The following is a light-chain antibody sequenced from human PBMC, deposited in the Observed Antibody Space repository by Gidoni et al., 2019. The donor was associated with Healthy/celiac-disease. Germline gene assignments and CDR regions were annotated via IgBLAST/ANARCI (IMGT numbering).Light chain of an antibody. CDR2: AAS. CDR1: QSISSY. CDR3: QQSYSTPLT. V-gene: IGKV1-39*01. J-gene: IGKJ4*01. Sequence: DIQMTQSPSSLSASVGDRVTITCRASQSISSYLNWYQQKPGKAPKLLIYAASSLQSGVPSRFCGSGSGTDFTLTISSLQPGDFATYYCQQSYSTPLTFXGXTKVEIK.